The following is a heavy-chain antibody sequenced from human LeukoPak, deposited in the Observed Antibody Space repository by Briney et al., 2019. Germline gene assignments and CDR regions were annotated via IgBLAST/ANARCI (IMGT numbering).Heavy chain of an antibody. Sequence: ASVKVSCKVSGYTLTELSMHWVRQAPGKGLEWMGGFDPEDGETIYAQKFQGRVTMTTDTSTSTAYMELRSLRSDDTAVYYCARKDVAAAPGLFDIWGQGTMVTVSS. CDR3: ARKDVAAAPGLFDI. V-gene: IGHV1-24*01. J-gene: IGHJ3*02. D-gene: IGHD6-13*01. CDR2: FDPEDGET. CDR1: GYTLTELS.